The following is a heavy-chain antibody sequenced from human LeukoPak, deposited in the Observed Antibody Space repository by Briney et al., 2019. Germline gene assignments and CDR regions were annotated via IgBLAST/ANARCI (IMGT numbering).Heavy chain of an antibody. V-gene: IGHV4-59*08. D-gene: IGHD2/OR15-2a*01. CDR1: GGSISSYY. Sequence: SETLSLTCTVSGGSISSYYWSWIRQPPGKGLEWIAYISDIGSINYNPSLKSRVTISLDTSKNQFSLKLSSVTAADTAVYYCAGHHPRNTVDFWGQGALVTVSS. CDR3: AGHHPRNTVDF. J-gene: IGHJ4*02. CDR2: ISDIGSI.